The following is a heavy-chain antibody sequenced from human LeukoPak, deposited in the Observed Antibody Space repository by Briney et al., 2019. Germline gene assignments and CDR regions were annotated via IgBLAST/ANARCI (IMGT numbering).Heavy chain of an antibody. Sequence: SETLSLTCTVSGGSISSSSYYWGWIRQPPGKGLEWIGSIYYSGSTYYNPSLKSRVTISVDTSKSQFSLKLSSVTAADTAVYYCARSYYDYVWGSYRSPGWFDPWGQGTPVTVSS. CDR2: IYYSGST. D-gene: IGHD3-16*02. J-gene: IGHJ5*02. CDR1: GGSISSSSYY. V-gene: IGHV4-39*01. CDR3: ARSYYDYVWGSYRSPGWFDP.